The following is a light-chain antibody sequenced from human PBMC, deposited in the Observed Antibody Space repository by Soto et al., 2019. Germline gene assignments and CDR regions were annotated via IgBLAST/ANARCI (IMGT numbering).Light chain of an antibody. V-gene: IGLV2-11*01. CDR1: SSGVGGYNY. Sequence: QSVLTQPRSVSGSPGQSVTISCTGTSSGVGGYNYVSWYQQHPGKAPKLMIYDVSNRPSGVPDRFSGSKSGNTASLTISGLQAEDESDYYCCSYAGSYTYVFGTGTKVT. CDR2: DVS. J-gene: IGLJ1*01. CDR3: CSYAGSYTYV.